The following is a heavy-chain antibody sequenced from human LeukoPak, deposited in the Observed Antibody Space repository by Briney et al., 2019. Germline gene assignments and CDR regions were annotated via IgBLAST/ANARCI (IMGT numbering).Heavy chain of an antibody. V-gene: IGHV1-2*06. CDR2: INPNSGGT. Sequence: ASVKVSCKASGYMFTGYYMHWVRQAPGQGLEWMGRINPNSGGTDYAQKFQGRDTMTRDTSISTVYMELSRLRSDDTAVYYCARAGFTIVVPGAIYFDGFDIWGQGTTVTVSS. CDR1: GYMFTGYY. J-gene: IGHJ3*02. CDR3: ARAGFTIVVPGAIYFDGFDI. D-gene: IGHD2-2*01.